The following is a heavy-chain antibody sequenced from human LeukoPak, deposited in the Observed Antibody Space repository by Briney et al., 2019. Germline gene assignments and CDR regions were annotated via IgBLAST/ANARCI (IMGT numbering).Heavy chain of an antibody. CDR1: GYTLTELS. J-gene: IGHJ4*02. Sequence: ASVKVSCTVSGYTLTELSMHWVRQAPGKGLEWMGGFDPEDGETIYAQKFQGRVTMTEDTSTDTAYMELSSLRSEDTAVYYCATISSGPAYYFDYWGQGTLVTVSS. V-gene: IGHV1-24*01. CDR2: FDPEDGET. CDR3: ATISSGPAYYFDY. D-gene: IGHD6-19*01.